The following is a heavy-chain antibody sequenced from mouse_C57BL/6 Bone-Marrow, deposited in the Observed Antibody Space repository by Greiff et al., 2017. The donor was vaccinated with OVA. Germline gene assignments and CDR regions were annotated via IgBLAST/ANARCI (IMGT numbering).Heavy chain of an antibody. V-gene: IGHV1-64*01. CDR3: ARRLDWDGVYYFDY. CDR1: GYTFTSYW. Sequence: VQLQQSGAELVKPGASVKLSCKASGYTFTSYWMHWVKQRPGQGLEWIGMIHPNSGSTNYNEKFKSKATLTVDKSSSTAYMQLSSLTSEDSAVYYCARRLDWDGVYYFDYWGQGTTLTVSS. CDR2: IHPNSGST. D-gene: IGHD4-1*01. J-gene: IGHJ2*01.